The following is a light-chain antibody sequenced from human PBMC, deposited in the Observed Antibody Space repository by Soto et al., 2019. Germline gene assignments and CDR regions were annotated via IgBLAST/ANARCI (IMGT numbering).Light chain of an antibody. V-gene: IGKV3-20*01. J-gene: IGKJ2*01. CDR3: QLYGNSVANT. CDR1: QTVSNNY. Sequence: EVVLTQSPGTLSLSPGERATLSCRASQTVSNNYLAWYQQKPGQSPRLLIHDASSRDTGIPDRFRGSGSGTDFTLTISRLEPEDFALYYCQLYGNSVANTFGQGTKLEI. CDR2: DAS.